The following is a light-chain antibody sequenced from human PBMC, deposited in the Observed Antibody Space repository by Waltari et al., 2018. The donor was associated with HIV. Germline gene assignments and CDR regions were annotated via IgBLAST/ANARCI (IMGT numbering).Light chain of an antibody. CDR1: QGISNY. CDR3: QQLNSFPLT. J-gene: IGKJ4*01. CDR2: GAS. Sequence: TCRASQGISNYLAWYQQKPGKAPKLLIYGASTLQSGVPSRFSDSGSGTEFTLTISSLQPEDFATYYCQQLNSFPLTFGGGTQVEIK. V-gene: IGKV1-9*01.